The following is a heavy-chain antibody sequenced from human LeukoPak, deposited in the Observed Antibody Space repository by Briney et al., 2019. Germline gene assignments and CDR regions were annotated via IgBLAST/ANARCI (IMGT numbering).Heavy chain of an antibody. Sequence: GGSLRLSCAASGFTFSSYDMHWVRQATGKGLEWVSAIGTAGDTYYPGSVKGRFTISRENAKNSLYLQMNSLRAGDTAVYYCARGTGTTYDDAFDIWGQGTMVTVSA. V-gene: IGHV3-13*01. CDR3: ARGTGTTYDDAFDI. CDR1: GFTFSSYD. D-gene: IGHD1-1*01. J-gene: IGHJ3*02. CDR2: IGTAGDT.